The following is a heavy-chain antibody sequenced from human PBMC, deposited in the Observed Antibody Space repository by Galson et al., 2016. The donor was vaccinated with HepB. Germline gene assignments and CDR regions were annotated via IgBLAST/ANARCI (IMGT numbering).Heavy chain of an antibody. CDR1: GFIFSDYA. J-gene: IGHJ4*02. CDR3: TKDPQLYVTRGVWDN. V-gene: IGHV3-30*07. CDR2: ISYDGSEE. Sequence: SLRLSCAVSGFIFSDYAMHWVRQAPGKGLEWVAVISYDGSEEFYADPLKGRFTISRDNSRDTLYLQMNSLRPEDTAVYYCTKDPQLYVTRGVWDNWSQGALVTVSS. D-gene: IGHD3-10*01.